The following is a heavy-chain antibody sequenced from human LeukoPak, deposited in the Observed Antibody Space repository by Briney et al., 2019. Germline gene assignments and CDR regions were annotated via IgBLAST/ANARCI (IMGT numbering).Heavy chain of an antibody. Sequence: GGSLRLSCVVSGFTFSGSAVHWVRQASGKGLEWVGRIRSKANNYATAYAASVKGRFTISRDSAKNSLYLQMNSLRAEDTAVYYCARDALDRDGYNLDFDYWGQGTLVTVSS. D-gene: IGHD5-24*01. CDR1: GFTFSGSA. J-gene: IGHJ4*02. V-gene: IGHV3-73*01. CDR3: ARDALDRDGYNLDFDY. CDR2: IRSKANNYAT.